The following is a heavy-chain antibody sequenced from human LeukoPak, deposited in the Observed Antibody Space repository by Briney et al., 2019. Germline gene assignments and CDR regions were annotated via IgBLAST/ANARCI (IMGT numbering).Heavy chain of an antibody. CDR3: TITNYSSSWYARGFW. J-gene: IGHJ4*02. V-gene: IGHV4-4*07. CDR1: GDSISRYY. Sequence: SETLSLTCTVSGDSISRYYWSWLRQPAGKGLEWIGRIYNGGIITYNPSLKSRVTMSIDTSNNQFSLRLRFVTAADTAVYYCTITNYSSSWYARGFWWGQGTLVTVSS. CDR2: IYNGGII. D-gene: IGHD6-13*01.